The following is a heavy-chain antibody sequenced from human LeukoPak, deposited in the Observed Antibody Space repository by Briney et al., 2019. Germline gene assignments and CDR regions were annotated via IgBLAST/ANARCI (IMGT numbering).Heavy chain of an antibody. D-gene: IGHD2-2*01. CDR2: INSDGSST. CDR1: GFTFSSYW. CDR3: ARDEAGWYQLPKGGMDV. V-gene: IGHV3-74*01. J-gene: IGHJ6*02. Sequence: PGGSLRLSCAASGFTFSSYWMHWVRQAPGKGLVWVSRINSDGSSTSYADSVKGRFTISRDNAKNTLYLQMNSLRAEDTAVYHCARDEAGWYQLPKGGMDVWGQGTTVTVSS.